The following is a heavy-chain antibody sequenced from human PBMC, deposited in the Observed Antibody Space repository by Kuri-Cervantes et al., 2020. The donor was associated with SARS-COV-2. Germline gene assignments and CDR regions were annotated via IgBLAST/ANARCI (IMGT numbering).Heavy chain of an antibody. J-gene: IGHJ4*02. Sequence: GESLKISCEASGFTFSESYMSWIRQAPGKGLEWLSYIGGGGVTIDYADSVKGRFTISRDNAKNSLYLQMNSLRAEDTALYYCAREKGSSSWPIDYWGQGTLVTVSS. D-gene: IGHD6-13*01. V-gene: IGHV3-11*01. CDR1: GFTFSESY. CDR2: IGGGGVTI. CDR3: AREKGSSSWPIDY.